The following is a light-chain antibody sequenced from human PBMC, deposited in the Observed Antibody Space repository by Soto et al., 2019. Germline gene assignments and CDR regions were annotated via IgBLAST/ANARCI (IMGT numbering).Light chain of an antibody. CDR1: RNDIGAYEF. CDR2: EVV. J-gene: IGLJ1*01. Sequence: QSALAHPPSPSRSPGQSVTISCTGTRNDIGAYEFVSWYQHHPGKAPKLIIYEVVQRPSGVPDRFSGSKSGNTASLTVSGLQAADEADYYCKSYAGSNTYVFGTGTKVTVL. CDR3: KSYAGSNTYV. V-gene: IGLV2-8*01.